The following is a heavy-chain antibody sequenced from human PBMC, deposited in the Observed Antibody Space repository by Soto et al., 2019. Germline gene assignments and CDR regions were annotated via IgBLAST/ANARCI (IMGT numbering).Heavy chain of an antibody. CDR1: GGAISGYY. J-gene: IGHJ5*02. CDR2: IYSSGGT. CDR3: ARGQRFPDSFDP. D-gene: IGHD3-3*01. V-gene: IGHV4-4*07. Sequence: QVQLQESGPGLVKPSETLSLTCTVSGGAISGYYWTWIRQSAGKGLEWIGRIYSSGGTKYNPSLQRRVTMPLDTSKNQFSLGLTSVPAADTPVYYCARGQRFPDSFDPWGQGTLVTASS.